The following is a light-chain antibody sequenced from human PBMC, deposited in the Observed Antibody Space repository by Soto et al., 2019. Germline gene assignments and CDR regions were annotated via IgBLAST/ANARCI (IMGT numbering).Light chain of an antibody. J-gene: IGKJ1*01. CDR2: GAT. V-gene: IGKV3-20*01. CDR3: QQSGSSPT. CDR1: QSVGDT. Sequence: EVVVTQSPATLSVSPGERASLSCRASQSVGDTLPWYQQKHGQAPRLLTQGATSRATGIPDRFSGSGSGTDYTLTISRLEHEDFAVYYCQQSGSSPTFAQGTKADI.